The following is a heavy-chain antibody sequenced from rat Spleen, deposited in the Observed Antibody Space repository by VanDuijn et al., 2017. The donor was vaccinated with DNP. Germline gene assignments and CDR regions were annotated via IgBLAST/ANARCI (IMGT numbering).Heavy chain of an antibody. CDR3: ARQNYYYSGNTLDA. CDR1: GFTFSSFP. V-gene: IGHV5-46*01. D-gene: IGHD1-1*01. CDR2: ISASGGST. J-gene: IGHJ4*01. Sequence: EVQLVESGGGLVQPGRSMKLSCAASGFTFSSFPMAWVRQAPTKGLEWVATISASGGSTYYRNPVKGRFTISRDYAKTSLYLQMDSLRSEDTATYYCARQNYYYSGNTLDAWGQGISVTVSS.